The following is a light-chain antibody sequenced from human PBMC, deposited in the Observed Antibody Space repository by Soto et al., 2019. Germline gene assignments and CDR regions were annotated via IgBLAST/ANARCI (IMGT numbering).Light chain of an antibody. CDR3: SSYTAMFPVV. CDR1: STDVAYYNY. J-gene: IGLJ2*01. Sequence: QSALTQPRSVSGSPRQAVTISCTGSSTDVAYYNYVSWYQQHPGKAPELIIYDVTKRPSRVPDRFSGSKSGNTASLIISGLQAEDEAYYYCSSYTAMFPVVFGGGTKLTVL. CDR2: DVT. V-gene: IGLV2-11*01.